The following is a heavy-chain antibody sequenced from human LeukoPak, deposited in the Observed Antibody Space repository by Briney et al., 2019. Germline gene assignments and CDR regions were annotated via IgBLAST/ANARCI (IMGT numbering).Heavy chain of an antibody. Sequence: GASVKPSCKASGYTFTSYDINWGRQTPGQGLGRMGWMNPNSGNTGYAQKFQGRVTMTRNTSISTAYIGLTSVRSEDTAVYYCRRITFGGVIVPFDNWGQRTLVTVSS. CDR3: RRITFGGVIVPFDN. J-gene: IGHJ4*02. CDR2: MNPNSGNT. D-gene: IGHD3-16*02. CDR1: GYTFTSYD. V-gene: IGHV1-8*01.